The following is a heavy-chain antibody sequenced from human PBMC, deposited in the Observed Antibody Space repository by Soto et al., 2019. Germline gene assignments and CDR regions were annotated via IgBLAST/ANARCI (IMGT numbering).Heavy chain of an antibody. V-gene: IGHV1-69*13. D-gene: IGHD3-22*01. CDR1: GGTFSSYA. J-gene: IGHJ3*02. CDR3: AREYGYDSSGYYYSTTLAHAFDI. Sequence: GASVKVSCKASGGTFSSYAISWVRQAPGQGLEWMGGIIPIFGTANYAQKFQGRVTITAAESTSTAYMELSSLRSEDTAVYYCAREYGYDSSGYYYSTTLAHAFDIWGEGTMVTVSS. CDR2: IIPIFGTA.